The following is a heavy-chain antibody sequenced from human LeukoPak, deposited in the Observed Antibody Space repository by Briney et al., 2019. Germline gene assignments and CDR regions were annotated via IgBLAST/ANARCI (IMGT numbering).Heavy chain of an antibody. CDR1: GYTFTDYF. Sequence: AASVKVSCKASGYTFTDYFMNWVRQAPGQGLEWMGWIHPTSGDTKYAQKFQGRVTMTSDPSTTTAYMELSRLRSDDTAVYYCAREVAYFADWGQGTLVTVSS. CDR3: AREVAYFAD. CDR2: IHPTSGDT. V-gene: IGHV1-2*02. D-gene: IGHD5-12*01. J-gene: IGHJ4*02.